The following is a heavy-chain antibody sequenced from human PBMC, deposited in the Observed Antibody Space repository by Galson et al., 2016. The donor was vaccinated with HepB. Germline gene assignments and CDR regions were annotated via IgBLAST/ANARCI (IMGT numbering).Heavy chain of an antibody. J-gene: IGHJ4*02. V-gene: IGHV4-30-2*01. CDR1: GGSISSGDNP. Sequence: TLSLTCAVSGGSISSGDNPWSWIRQPPGKGLEWIGYIYDSGSTFYNPSLRGRVTISVDRPNNQFSLKLTSVTAADTAVYYCAREGGFGDPYYFDYWGQGTLVTVSS. CDR3: AREGGFGDPYYFDY. D-gene: IGHD4-17*01. CDR2: IYDSGST.